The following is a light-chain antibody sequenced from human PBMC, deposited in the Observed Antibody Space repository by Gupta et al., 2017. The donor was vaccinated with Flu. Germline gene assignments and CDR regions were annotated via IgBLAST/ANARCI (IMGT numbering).Light chain of an antibody. CDR2: NND. CDR3: GTWDDTLNGPV. J-gene: IGLJ3*02. V-gene: IGLV1-44*01. Sequence: QPVVTQPPSESGTPGQRVTISCSGSNSNIGRNIVNWYQQVPGAAPKLLIYNNDQRPSGVPDRFSGSKSGTSASLAISGLQSEDEADYHCGTWDDTLNGPVFGGGTKLTVL. CDR1: NSNIGRNI.